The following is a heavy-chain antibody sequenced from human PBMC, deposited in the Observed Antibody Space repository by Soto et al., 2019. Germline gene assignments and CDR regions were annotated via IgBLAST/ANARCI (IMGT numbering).Heavy chain of an antibody. CDR3: AASYYAILTGHFAFAI. CDR1: GYTFTSYA. CDR2: INAGNGNR. Sequence: ASVKVSCKASGYTFTSYAMHWVRQAPGQRLEWMGWINAGNGNRKYSQKFQGRVTITRDTSASTAYMELSSLRSEDTAVYFCAASYYAILTGHFAFAIWGHGTMVTVSS. V-gene: IGHV1-3*01. D-gene: IGHD3-9*01. J-gene: IGHJ3*02.